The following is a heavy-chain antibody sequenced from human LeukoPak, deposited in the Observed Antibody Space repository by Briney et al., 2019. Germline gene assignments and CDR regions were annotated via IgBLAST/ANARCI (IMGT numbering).Heavy chain of an antibody. D-gene: IGHD5-12*01. J-gene: IGHJ4*02. CDR2: ISAYNGNT. V-gene: IGHV1-18*04. CDR3: ARDNHNSGYPAKY. CDR1: GYTFTGYY. Sequence: ASVKVSCKASGYTFTGYYMHWVRQAPGQGLEWMGWISAYNGNTNYAQKLQGRVTMTTDTSTSTAYMELRSLRSDDTAVYYCARDNHNSGYPAKYWGQGTLVTVSS.